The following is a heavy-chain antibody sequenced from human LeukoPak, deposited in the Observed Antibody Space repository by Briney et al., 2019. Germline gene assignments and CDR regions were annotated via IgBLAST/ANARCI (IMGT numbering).Heavy chain of an antibody. J-gene: IGHJ6*02. V-gene: IGHV1-69*04. Sequence: SVKVSCKASGGTFSSYAISWVRQAPGQGLEWMGRIIPILGIANYAQKFQGRVTITADKSTSTAYMELRSLRSDDTAVYYCARVGDSYGYSGYWYGMDVWGQGTTVTVSS. D-gene: IGHD5-18*01. CDR2: IIPILGIA. CDR1: GGTFSSYA. CDR3: ARVGDSYGYSGYWYGMDV.